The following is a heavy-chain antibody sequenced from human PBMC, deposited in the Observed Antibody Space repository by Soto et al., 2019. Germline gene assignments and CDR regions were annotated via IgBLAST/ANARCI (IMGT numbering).Heavy chain of an antibody. D-gene: IGHD1-26*01. J-gene: IGHJ6*03. CDR2: IGGSGGST. Sequence: ELQLLESGGGLVQPGGSLRLSCAASGFTFSSYGMTWVRQAPGKGLEWVSGIGGSGGSTHYTDSVKGRFTISRDNSKNTLYLQMNSLRAEDTAVYYCAKKSGPITTTPFYYYYYMDVWGKGTTVTVSS. CDR3: AKKSGPITTTPFYYYYYMDV. CDR1: GFTFSSYG. V-gene: IGHV3-23*01.